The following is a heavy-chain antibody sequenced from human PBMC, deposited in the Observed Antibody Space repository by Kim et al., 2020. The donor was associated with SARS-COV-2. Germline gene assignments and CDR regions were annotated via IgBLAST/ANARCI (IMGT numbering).Heavy chain of an antibody. J-gene: IGHJ4*02. Sequence: ASVKVSCKASGYTFTSYDINWVRQATGQGLEWMGWMNPNSGNTGYAQKFQGRVTMTRNTSISTAYMELSSLRSEDTAVYYCARTDRNYYGSGSYDPPNDYWGQGTLVTVSS. CDR1: GYTFTSYD. D-gene: IGHD3-10*01. CDR3: ARTDRNYYGSGSYDPPNDY. V-gene: IGHV1-8*01. CDR2: MNPNSGNT.